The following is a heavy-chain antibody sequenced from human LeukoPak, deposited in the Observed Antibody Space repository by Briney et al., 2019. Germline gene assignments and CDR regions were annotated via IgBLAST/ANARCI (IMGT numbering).Heavy chain of an antibody. CDR1: GFTFSSYA. CDR3: AKVGSSGYYFDY. Sequence: GGSLRLSCAASGFTFSSYAMSWVRQAPGKGLEWVSAISGSGGSTYYADSVKGRFTISRDNSKNTLYLQMNCLRAEDTAVYYCAKVGSSGYYFDYWGQGTLVTVSS. J-gene: IGHJ4*02. D-gene: IGHD3-22*01. V-gene: IGHV3-23*01. CDR2: ISGSGGST.